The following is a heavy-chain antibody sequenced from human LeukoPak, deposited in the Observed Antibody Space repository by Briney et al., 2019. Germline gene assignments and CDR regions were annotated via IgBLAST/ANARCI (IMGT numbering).Heavy chain of an antibody. V-gene: IGHV4-38-2*02. CDR3: ARGGGQWHDGDSWFDP. D-gene: IGHD6-19*01. J-gene: IGHJ5*02. Sequence: SETLSLTCTVSGYSISSGYYWGWIRQPPGQGLEWIGSIYHSGSTYYNPSLKSRVTISVDTSKNQFSLKLSSVTAADTAVYYCARGGGQWHDGDSWFDPWGQGTLVTVSS. CDR1: GYSISSGYY. CDR2: IYHSGST.